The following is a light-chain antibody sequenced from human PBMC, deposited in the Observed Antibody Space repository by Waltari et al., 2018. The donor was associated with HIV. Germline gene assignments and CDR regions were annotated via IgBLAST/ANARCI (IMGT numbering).Light chain of an antibody. J-gene: IGLJ2*01. V-gene: IGLV3-1*01. Sequence: SSELTQPPSVSVSPGQTASITCSGHNLGDKSACWYQQKPGQSPVLVIYKDNKRPSGMPERFSASKSGNTATLTISGTQPVDEADYYSQACGSSTDALFGGGTRLTVL. CDR2: KDN. CDR3: QACGSSTDAL. CDR1: NLGDKS.